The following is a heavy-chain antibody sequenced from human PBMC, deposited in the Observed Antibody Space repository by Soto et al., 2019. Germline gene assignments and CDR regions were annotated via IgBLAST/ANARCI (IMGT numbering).Heavy chain of an antibody. CDR3: ARAVGASYYFDY. J-gene: IGHJ4*02. CDR2: ISAYNGNT. D-gene: IGHD1-26*01. Sequence: QVQLVRSGAEVKKPGASVKVSCKASGYTFTSYGISWVRQAPGQGLEWMGWISAYNGNTNYAQMLQGRVTMTTDTATSTADMELRSLRSDDTDVYYCARAVGASYYFDYWGQGTLVTVSS. CDR1: GYTFTSYG. V-gene: IGHV1-18*01.